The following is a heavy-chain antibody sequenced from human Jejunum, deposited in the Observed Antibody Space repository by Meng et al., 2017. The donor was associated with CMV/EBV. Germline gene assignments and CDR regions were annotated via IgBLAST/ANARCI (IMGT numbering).Heavy chain of an antibody. D-gene: IGHD2-15*01. J-gene: IGHJ6*02. V-gene: IGHV4-61*01. CDR2: ISYNGKT. CDR1: SASSY. CDR3: ARESMVAVSRYYYYVMDV. Sequence: SASSYGSWVRPPPGKGLEWIGYISYNGKTNYTPSLKSRVTITGDTSKNQFSLKLSSVTAADTALYYCARESMVAVSRYYYYVMDVWGQGTTVTVSS.